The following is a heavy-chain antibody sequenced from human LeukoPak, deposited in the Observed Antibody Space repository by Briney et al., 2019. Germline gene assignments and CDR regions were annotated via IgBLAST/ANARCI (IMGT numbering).Heavy chain of an antibody. CDR2: IFHTGST. J-gene: IGHJ5*02. D-gene: IGHD3-10*01. CDR3: ARELWFANAPGSWLDP. CDR1: GDSKSSGGYS. V-gene: IGHV4-30-2*01. Sequence: SETLTLTCVVSGDSKSSGGYSWSWIRQPPGKGLEWIDYIFHTGSTFYNPSLKSRVTISVDNSKNQFSLRLSSVTAADTAVYYCARELWFANAPGSWLDPWGQGTLVTVSS.